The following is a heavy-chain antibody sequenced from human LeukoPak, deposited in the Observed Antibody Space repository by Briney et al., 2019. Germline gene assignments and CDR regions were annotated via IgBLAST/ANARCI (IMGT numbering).Heavy chain of an antibody. CDR2: ISGSGGST. D-gene: IGHD3-3*01. J-gene: IGHJ4*02. Sequence: PGGSLRLSCAASGFTFSSYAMSWVRQAPGKGLEWVSAISGSGGSTYYADSVKGRFTISRDNSKNTLYLQMNSLRAEDTAVYYCARGFRSGYSWLRYWGQGTLVTVSS. CDR3: ARGFRSGYSWLRY. V-gene: IGHV3-23*01. CDR1: GFTFSSYA.